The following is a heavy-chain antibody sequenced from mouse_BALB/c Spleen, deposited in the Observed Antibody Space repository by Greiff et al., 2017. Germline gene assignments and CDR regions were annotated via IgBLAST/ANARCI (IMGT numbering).Heavy chain of an antibody. CDR3: ARWDTVPPWFAY. CDR1: GYTFTSYW. Sequence: VKLVESGAELAKPGASVKMSCKASGYTFTSYWMHWVKQRPGQGLEWIGYINPSSGYTNYNQKFKDKATLTADKSSSTAYMQLSSLTSEDSAVYYCARWDTVPPWFAYWGQGTLVTVSA. CDR2: INPSSGYT. D-gene: IGHD1-1*01. V-gene: IGHV1-7*01. J-gene: IGHJ3*01.